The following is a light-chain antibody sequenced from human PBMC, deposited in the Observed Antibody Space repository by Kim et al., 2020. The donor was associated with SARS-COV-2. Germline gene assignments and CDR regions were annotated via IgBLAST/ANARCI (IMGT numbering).Light chain of an antibody. V-gene: IGLV2-14*03. CDR3: SSYTGSGTLV. CDR1: SSDVGGYDY. Sequence: QSALTQPASVSGSPGQSITVSCTGTSSDVGGYDYVSWYQQYPGKAPKLMIYDVTNRPSGVSNRFSGSKSANMASLTISGLQADDEADYYCSSYTGSGTLVFGGGTQLTVL. J-gene: IGLJ2*01. CDR2: DVT.